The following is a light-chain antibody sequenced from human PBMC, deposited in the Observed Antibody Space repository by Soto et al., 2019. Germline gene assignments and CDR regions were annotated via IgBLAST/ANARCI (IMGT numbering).Light chain of an antibody. CDR1: TGAVTSNHH. V-gene: IGLV7-46*01. Sequence: QAVVTQEPSLTVSPGGTVTHTCGSSTGAVTSNHHPYWFQQKAGQAPRTLIYDTSNKHSWTPARFSGSLLGDKAALTLSGAQPEDEAQYYCLLSYNAARVFGGGTKLTFL. CDR2: DTS. CDR3: LLSYNAARV. J-gene: IGLJ2*01.